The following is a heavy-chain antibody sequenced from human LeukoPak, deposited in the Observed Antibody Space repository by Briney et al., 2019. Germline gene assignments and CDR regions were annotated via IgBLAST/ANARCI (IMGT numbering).Heavy chain of an antibody. Sequence: PGGSLRLSYAACVFTFSSYGLHGVRQAPAKGLEEVAVLSYDGSNKLYADYVKDRFTISRVNSKNTLYLQMISLRAEDTAVYYCARDPRLAAAAPGWFDPWGQGTLVTVSS. V-gene: IGHV3-30*03. J-gene: IGHJ5*02. CDR1: VFTFSSYG. CDR3: ARDPRLAAAAPGWFDP. D-gene: IGHD6-13*01. CDR2: LSYDGSNK.